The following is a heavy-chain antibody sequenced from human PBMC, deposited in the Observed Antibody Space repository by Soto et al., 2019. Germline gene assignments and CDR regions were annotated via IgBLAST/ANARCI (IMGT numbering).Heavy chain of an antibody. CDR3: ARSPKGYYDSSGVDY. V-gene: IGHV4-39*01. J-gene: IGHJ4*02. CDR2: IYYSGST. CDR1: GGSISSSSYY. Sequence: SETLSLTCTVSGGSISSSSYYWGWIRQPPGKGLEWIGSIYYSGSTYYNPSLKSRVTISVDTSKNQFSLKLSSVTAADTAVYYRARSPKGYYDSSGVDYWGQGTLVTVSS. D-gene: IGHD3-22*01.